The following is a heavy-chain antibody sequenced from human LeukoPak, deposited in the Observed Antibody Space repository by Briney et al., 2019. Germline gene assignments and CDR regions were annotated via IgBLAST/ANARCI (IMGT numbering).Heavy chain of an antibody. CDR2: INPNSGDT. Sequence: ASVKVSCKASGYTFTGHYMHWVRQAPGQGLEWMGWINPNSGDTNYAQKFQGRVTMTRDMSISTAYMELSGLISDDTGVYYCARDFIAFSSGFSSDWFDPWGQGTLVTVSS. CDR1: GYTFTGHY. V-gene: IGHV1-2*02. D-gene: IGHD6-19*01. J-gene: IGHJ5*02. CDR3: ARDFIAFSSGFSSDWFDP.